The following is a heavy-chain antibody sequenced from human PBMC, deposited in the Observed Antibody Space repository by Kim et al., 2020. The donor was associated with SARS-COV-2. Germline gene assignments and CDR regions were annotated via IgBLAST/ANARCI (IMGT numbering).Heavy chain of an antibody. CDR3: ARDVFSVNYFDY. CDR1: GFTIISKY. V-gene: IGHV3-53*01. CDR2: IYTDGDT. J-gene: IGHJ4*02. D-gene: IGHD3-16*01. Sequence: GGSLRLSCAASGFTIISKYMNWVRQAPGKGLEWVASIYTDGDTYYADSVQGRFTISREISKSTVYLQMKSLRADDTAVYYCARDVFSVNYFDYWGQGVLVTVSS.